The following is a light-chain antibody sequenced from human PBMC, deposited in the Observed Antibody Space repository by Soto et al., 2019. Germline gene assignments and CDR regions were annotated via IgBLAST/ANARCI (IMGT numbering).Light chain of an antibody. V-gene: IGKV1-5*01. Sequence: DLHMTQSPSTLPASVGVRVTITCRASQTISSWLAWYQQKPGKAPELLIYAASTLQSGVPSRFSGSGSGTDFTLTISCLQSEDFATYYCQQYYSFPPNFGPGTKVDIK. J-gene: IGKJ3*01. CDR2: AAS. CDR3: QQYYSFPPN. CDR1: QTISSW.